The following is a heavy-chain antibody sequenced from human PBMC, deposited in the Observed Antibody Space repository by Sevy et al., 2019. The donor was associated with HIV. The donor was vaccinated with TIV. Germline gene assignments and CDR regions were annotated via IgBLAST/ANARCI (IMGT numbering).Heavy chain of an antibody. CDR1: GFTFSRYW. Sequence: GGSLRLSCTASGFTFSRYWMHWVRQAPGKGLVWVSRINSDGSSTSYADSVKGRFTISRDNAKNTLYLQMNSLRAEDTAVYYCARYCYDSSGIDYWGQGTLVTVSS. D-gene: IGHD3-22*01. J-gene: IGHJ4*02. CDR3: ARYCYDSSGIDY. V-gene: IGHV3-74*01. CDR2: INSDGSST.